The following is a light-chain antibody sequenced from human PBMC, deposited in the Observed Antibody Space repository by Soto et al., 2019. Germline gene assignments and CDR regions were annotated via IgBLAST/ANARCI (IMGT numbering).Light chain of an antibody. CDR3: CSYAGGRTFVV. Sequence: QSVLSQPASVSGSPGQSVTISCTGTSSDIGSYNLVSWYHHHPGQAPKLVIYEVNKRPSVDSNRFSGSKSGNTASLTIAGLQAEDEGEYYCCSYAGGRTFVVFGGGTKLTVL. CDR1: SSDIGSYNL. V-gene: IGLV2-23*02. J-gene: IGLJ3*02. CDR2: EVN.